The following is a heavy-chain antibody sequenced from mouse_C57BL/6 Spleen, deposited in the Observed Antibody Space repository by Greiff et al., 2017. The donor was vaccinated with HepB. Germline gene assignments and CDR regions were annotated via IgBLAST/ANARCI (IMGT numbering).Heavy chain of an antibody. Sequence: VKLQQSGAELARPGASVKMSCKASGYTFTSYTMHWVKQRPGQGLEWIGYINPSSGYTKYNQKFKDKATLTADKSSSTAYMQLSSLTSEDSAVYYCARGDYDGGYYFDYWGQGTTLTVSS. D-gene: IGHD2-4*01. V-gene: IGHV1-4*01. J-gene: IGHJ2*01. CDR1: GYTFTSYT. CDR3: ARGDYDGGYYFDY. CDR2: INPSSGYT.